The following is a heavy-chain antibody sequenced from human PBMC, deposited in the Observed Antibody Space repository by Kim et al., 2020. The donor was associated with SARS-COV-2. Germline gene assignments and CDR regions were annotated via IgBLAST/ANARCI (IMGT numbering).Heavy chain of an antibody. V-gene: IGHV4-39*01. CDR3: ARHIWFGSDRDDY. CDR2: IYYSGSS. J-gene: IGHJ4*02. D-gene: IGHD3-10*01. Sequence: SETLSLTCTVSGGSISSSSYYWGWIRQPPGKGLEWIGSIYYSGSSYYNPSLKSRVTISVDTSKNQFSLKLSSVTAAGTAVYYCARHIWFGSDRDDYWGQGTLVTVSS. CDR1: GGSISSSSYY.